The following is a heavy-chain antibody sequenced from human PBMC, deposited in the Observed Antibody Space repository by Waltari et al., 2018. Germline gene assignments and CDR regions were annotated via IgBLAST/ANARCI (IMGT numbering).Heavy chain of an antibody. CDR3: ARDLRGNYDY. CDR1: GYTFSSCW. D-gene: IGHD4-4*01. J-gene: IGHJ4*02. Sequence: EVQLVESGGGLVQPGGSLRLSCAASGYTFSSCWMHWVRQVPGKGLLWVSRIDTDGRVTTNYADSVKGRFTISRDNAKNTLYLQMNSLRPEDTAVYYCARDLRGNYDYWGQGILVIVSS. CDR2: IDTDGRVTT. V-gene: IGHV3-74*01.